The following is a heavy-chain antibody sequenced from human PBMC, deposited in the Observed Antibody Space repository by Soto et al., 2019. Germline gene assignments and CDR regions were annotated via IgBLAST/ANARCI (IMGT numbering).Heavy chain of an antibody. V-gene: IGHV3-23*01. D-gene: IGHD6-6*01. CDR3: AKVKLYSSSPYYYGMDV. CDR2: ISGSGGST. Sequence: GGSLRLSCAASGFTFSSYAMSWVRQAPGKGLEWVSAISGSGGSTYYADSVKGRFTISRDNSKNTLYLQMNSLRAEDTAVYYCAKVKLYSSSPYYYGMDVWGQGTTVTVSS. CDR1: GFTFSSYA. J-gene: IGHJ6*02.